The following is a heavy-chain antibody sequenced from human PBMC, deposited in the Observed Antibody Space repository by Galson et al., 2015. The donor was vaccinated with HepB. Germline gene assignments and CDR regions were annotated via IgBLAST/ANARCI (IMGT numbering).Heavy chain of an antibody. V-gene: IGHV3-23*01. CDR2: ISGLDDST. Sequence: SLRLSCATSGFTFRSYAMNWVRQAPGKGLEWVSIISGLDDSTYYADSVKGRFTISKDKSKNTLYLQMNSLRVEDTAIYYCAKDHYDSSSGYYLGSYFDTWGQGTLVSVSS. J-gene: IGHJ4*02. D-gene: IGHD3-22*01. CDR1: GFTFRSYA. CDR3: AKDHYDSSSGYYLGSYFDT.